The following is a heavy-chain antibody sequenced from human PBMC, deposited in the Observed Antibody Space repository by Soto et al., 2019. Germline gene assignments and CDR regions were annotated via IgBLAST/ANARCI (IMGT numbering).Heavy chain of an antibody. V-gene: IGHV4-39*07. CDR1: RCSISTSGHY. CDR2: IFYSGST. Sequence: PSERLSITCNVCRCSISTSGHYWDWIRQPPKKGLEWIGSIFYSGSTYYNPSLKSRVTISIDTSKKQFSLKLSSVTAADTAVYYCARSKPVGWLQLPYFDYWGQGTLVTVSS. CDR3: ARSKPVGWLQLPYFDY. D-gene: IGHD5-12*01. J-gene: IGHJ4*02.